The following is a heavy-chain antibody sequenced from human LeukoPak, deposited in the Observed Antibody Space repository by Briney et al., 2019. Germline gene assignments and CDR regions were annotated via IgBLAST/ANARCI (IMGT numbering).Heavy chain of an antibody. CDR1: GGTFSSYA. CDR2: IIPIFGTA. CDR3: ARRYRTLFDY. D-gene: IGHD1-14*01. V-gene: IGHV1-69*05. Sequence: ASVKVSCKASGGTFSSYAISWVRQAPGQGLEWMGGIIPIFGTANYAQKLQGRVTMTTDTSTSTAYMELRSLRSDDTAVYYCARRYRTLFDYWGQGTLVTVSS. J-gene: IGHJ4*02.